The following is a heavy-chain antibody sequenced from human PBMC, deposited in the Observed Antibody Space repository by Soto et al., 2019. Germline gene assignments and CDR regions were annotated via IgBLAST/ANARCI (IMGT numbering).Heavy chain of an antibody. J-gene: IGHJ6*03. CDR1: GGSFSGYY. D-gene: IGHD2-2*01. V-gene: IGHV4-34*01. Sequence: SETLSLTCAVYGGSFSGYYWSWIRQPPGKGLEWIGEINHSGSTNYNPSLKSRVTISVDTSKNQFSLKLSSVTAADTAVYYCARGGGDIVVVPAAPYYMDVWGKGTTVTVS. CDR3: ARGGGDIVVVPAAPYYMDV. CDR2: INHSGST.